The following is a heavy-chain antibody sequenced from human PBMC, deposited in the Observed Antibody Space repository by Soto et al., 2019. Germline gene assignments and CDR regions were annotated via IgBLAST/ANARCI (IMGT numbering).Heavy chain of an antibody. CDR3: ASDSQGARDGAFDI. CDR1: GFTFSSYA. V-gene: IGHV3-30-3*01. J-gene: IGHJ3*02. D-gene: IGHD1-26*01. CDR2: ISDDGSNK. Sequence: QVQLVESGGGVVQPGRSLRLSCAASGFTFSSYAMHWVRQAPGKGLEWVAVISDDGSNKYYADSVKGRFTISRDNAKNTLYLQMTSLRAEDTAVYYCASDSQGARDGAFDIWGQGTMGTVSS.